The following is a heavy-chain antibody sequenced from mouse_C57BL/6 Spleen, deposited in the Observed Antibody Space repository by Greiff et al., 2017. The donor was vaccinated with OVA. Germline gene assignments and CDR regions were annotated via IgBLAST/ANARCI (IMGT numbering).Heavy chain of an antibody. D-gene: IGHD2-4*01. J-gene: IGHJ2*01. V-gene: IGHV5-6*01. Sequence: EVHLVESGGDLVKPGGSLKLSCAASGFTFSSYGMSWVRQTPDKRLEWVATISSGGSYTYYPDSVKGRFTISRDNAKNTLYLQMSSLKSEDTAMYYCARRDDYDGYFDYWGQGTTLTVSS. CDR3: ARRDDYDGYFDY. CDR1: GFTFSSYG. CDR2: ISSGGSYT.